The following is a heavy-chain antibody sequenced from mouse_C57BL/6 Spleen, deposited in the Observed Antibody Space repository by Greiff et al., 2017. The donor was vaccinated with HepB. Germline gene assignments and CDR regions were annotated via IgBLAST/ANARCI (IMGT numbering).Heavy chain of an antibody. D-gene: IGHD1-1*01. J-gene: IGHJ2*01. V-gene: IGHV5-16*01. CDR1: GFTFSDYY. CDR3: ARTSYYGSSFDY. Sequence: GKLMESEGGLVQPGSSMKLSCTASGFTFSDYYMAWVRQVPEKGLEWVANINYDGSSTYYLDSLKSRFIISRDNAKNILYLQMSSLKSEDTATYYCARTSYYGSSFDYWGQGTTLTVSS. CDR2: INYDGSST.